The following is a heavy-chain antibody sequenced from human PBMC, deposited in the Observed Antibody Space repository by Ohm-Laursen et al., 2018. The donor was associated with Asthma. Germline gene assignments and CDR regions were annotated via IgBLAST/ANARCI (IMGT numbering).Heavy chain of an antibody. V-gene: IGHV3-23*01. CDR3: AKDLGTVTKGYFDY. D-gene: IGHD4-17*01. CDR2: ISSTGGST. J-gene: IGHJ4*02. Sequence: SLRLSCSASKFTFSNYAMNWVRQPPGKGLEWVSEISSTGGSTDYADSVKGRFTISRDNSKNTMYLQMNSLRAEDTAVYYCAKDLGTVTKGYFDYWGQGTLVTVSS. CDR1: KFTFSNYA.